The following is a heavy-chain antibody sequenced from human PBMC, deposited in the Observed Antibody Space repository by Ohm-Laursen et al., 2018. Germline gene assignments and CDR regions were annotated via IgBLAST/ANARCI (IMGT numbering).Heavy chain of an antibody. V-gene: IGHV1-2*02. CDR3: AAEGLGPFDP. CDR2: INPNSGGT. J-gene: IGHJ5*02. CDR1: GYTFSGHY. D-gene: IGHD5/OR15-5a*01. Sequence: ASVKVSCKASGYTFSGHYMHWLRQAPGQGLEWMGWINPNSGGTNYAQKFQGRVTITRDMSTGTAYMELSSLRSEDTAVYYCAAEGLGPFDPWGQGTLVTVSS.